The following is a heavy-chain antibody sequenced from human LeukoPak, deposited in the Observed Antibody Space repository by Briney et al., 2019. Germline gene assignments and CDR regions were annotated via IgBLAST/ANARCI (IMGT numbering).Heavy chain of an antibody. CDR1: GGSISSDY. V-gene: IGHV4-59*01. CDR3: ARLGYYYYMDV. J-gene: IGHJ6*03. Sequence: SETLSLTCTVSGGSISSDYWSWIRQPPGKELEWIGYIYYSGSTNYNPSLKSRVTISVDTSKNQFSLKLSSVTAADTAVYYCARLGYYYYMDVWGKGTTVTVSS. CDR2: IYYSGST.